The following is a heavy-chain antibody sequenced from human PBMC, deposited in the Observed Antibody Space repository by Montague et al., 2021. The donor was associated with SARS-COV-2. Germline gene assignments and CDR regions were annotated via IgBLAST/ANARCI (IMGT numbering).Heavy chain of an antibody. CDR3: AHKSAMFTASYFDY. J-gene: IGHJ4*02. D-gene: IGHD5-18*01. CDR2: IYWDDYN. CDR1: GFSLSTSGVG. Sequence: PALVKPTQTLTLTCTFSGFSLSTSGVGVGWIRQPPGKALEWLALIYWDDYNRYSPSLKSRLTITKDTSKNQVVLTMTNMDPVDTATYYCAHKSAMFTASYFDYWGQGTLVTVSS. V-gene: IGHV2-5*02.